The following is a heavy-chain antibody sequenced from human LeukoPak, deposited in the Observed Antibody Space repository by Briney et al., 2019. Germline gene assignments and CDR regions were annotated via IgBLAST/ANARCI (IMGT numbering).Heavy chain of an antibody. Sequence: PSETLSLTCTVSNGSISSSSYYWGWIRQPPGEGLEWIGSVYYSGSTHYNPSLKSRVTISVDTSKNQFSLKLTSVTAADTAVHYCARDGAARPGYYMDVWGKGTTVTVSS. V-gene: IGHV4-39*07. CDR1: NGSISSSSYY. D-gene: IGHD6-6*01. CDR3: ARDGAARPGYYMDV. J-gene: IGHJ6*03. CDR2: VYYSGST.